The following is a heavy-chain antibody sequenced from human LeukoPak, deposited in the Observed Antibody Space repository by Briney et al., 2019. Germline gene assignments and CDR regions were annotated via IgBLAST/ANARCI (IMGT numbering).Heavy chain of an antibody. CDR1: GFTFSSYW. CDR3: ARDLLRNAFDI. CDR2: IKQDGSEK. V-gene: IGHV3-7*01. D-gene: IGHD2-15*01. J-gene: IGHJ3*02. Sequence: GGSLRLSCAASGFTFSSYWMSWVRQAPGKGLEWVADIKQDGSEKYYVDSVKGRFTISRDNAKNSLYLQMNSLRAEDTAVYYCARDLLRNAFDIWGQGTMVTVSS.